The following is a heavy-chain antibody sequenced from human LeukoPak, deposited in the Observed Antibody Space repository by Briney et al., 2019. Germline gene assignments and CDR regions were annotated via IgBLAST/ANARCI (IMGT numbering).Heavy chain of an antibody. D-gene: IGHD2-2*01. Sequence: GGSLRLSCTASGFTFGDYAMSWFRQAPGKGLEWVGFIRSKPHGGTTDYAASVKGRFTISREDSKSIAYLQMNSLKTEDTAVYYCSRVYCSITSCYFYFDYWGQGTLVTVSS. CDR1: GFTFGDYA. J-gene: IGHJ4*02. V-gene: IGHV3-49*03. CDR3: SRVYCSITSCYFYFDY. CDR2: IRSKPHGGTT.